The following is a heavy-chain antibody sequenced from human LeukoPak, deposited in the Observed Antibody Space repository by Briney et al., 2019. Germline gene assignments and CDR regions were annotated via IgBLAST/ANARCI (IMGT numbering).Heavy chain of an antibody. J-gene: IGHJ4*02. Sequence: PGGSLRLSCAASGFTFDDYAMHWVRQAPGKGLEWVSGISWNSGSIGYADSVKGRFTISRDNAKNSLHLQMNSLRAEDTALYYCAKDIFRTMIVATDYRGQGTLATVSS. V-gene: IGHV3-9*01. CDR3: AKDIFRTMIVATDY. CDR1: GFTFDDYA. D-gene: IGHD3-22*01. CDR2: ISWNSGSI.